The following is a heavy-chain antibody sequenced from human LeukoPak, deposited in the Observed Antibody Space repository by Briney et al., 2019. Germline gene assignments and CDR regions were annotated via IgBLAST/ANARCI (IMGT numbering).Heavy chain of an antibody. J-gene: IGHJ4*02. D-gene: IGHD3-22*01. CDR1: GYTFTSYY. CDR3: ARKGYYDSSGYYYSLGFFDY. CDR2: INPSGGST. Sequence: ASVKVSCKASGYTFTSYYMHWVRQAPGQGLEWMGIINPSGGSTSYAQKFQGRDTMTRDTSTSTVYMELSSLRSEDTAVYYCARKGYYDSSGYYYSLGFFDYWGQGTLVTVSS. V-gene: IGHV1-46*01.